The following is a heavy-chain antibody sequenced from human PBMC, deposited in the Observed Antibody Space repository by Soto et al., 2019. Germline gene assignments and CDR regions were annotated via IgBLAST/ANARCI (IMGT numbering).Heavy chain of an antibody. D-gene: IGHD4-17*01. Sequence: QVQLVQSGAEVKKPGASVKVSCKASGYTFSGSVMHWVRQAPGQGLEWMGWINADNGNTKYSQKFQGRGTMTWDTSASTAYMELSSLRSEDTAIYYCASEIEATTATSLDYWGQGTLVTVSS. CDR3: ASEIEATTATSLDY. CDR1: GYTFSGSV. J-gene: IGHJ4*02. V-gene: IGHV1-3*01. CDR2: INADNGNT.